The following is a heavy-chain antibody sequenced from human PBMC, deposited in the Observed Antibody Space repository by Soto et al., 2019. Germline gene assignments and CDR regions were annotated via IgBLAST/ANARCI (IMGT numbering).Heavy chain of an antibody. Sequence: EVQLLESGGGLVQPGGSLRLSCAASGFTFSSYAMTWVRQAPGKGLEWVSGISGSGGSTYYADSVKGRITISRDNSNNTLYLQMNSLRAEDTAVYYCVKDRGRYDGSGSHMDVWGKGTTVTVSS. CDR3: VKDRGRYDGSGSHMDV. V-gene: IGHV3-23*01. J-gene: IGHJ6*03. CDR2: ISGSGGST. CDR1: GFTFSSYA. D-gene: IGHD3-10*01.